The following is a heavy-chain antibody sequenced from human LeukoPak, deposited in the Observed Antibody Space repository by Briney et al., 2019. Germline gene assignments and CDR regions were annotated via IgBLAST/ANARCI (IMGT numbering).Heavy chain of an antibody. V-gene: IGHV3-30*02. CDR3: ALGGLQLWLWGFDY. CDR1: GFTFTSYG. CDR2: IRPDGSNR. Sequence: GGSLRLSCAASGFTFTSYGMLWVRQAPGKGLEWVAFIRPDGSNRYYADSVKGRFTISRDNSKNTVYLQVSSLRAADTAVYYCALGGLQLWLWGFDYWGQGTLVTVSA. J-gene: IGHJ4*02. D-gene: IGHD5-18*01.